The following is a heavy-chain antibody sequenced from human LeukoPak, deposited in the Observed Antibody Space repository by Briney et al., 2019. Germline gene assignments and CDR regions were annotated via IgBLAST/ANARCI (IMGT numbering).Heavy chain of an antibody. Sequence: SETLSLTCAVYGGSFSGYYWSWIRQPPGKGLEWIGEINHSGSTNYNPSLKSRVTISVDTSKNQFSLKLSSVTAADTAVYYCARDSDGYWFDPWGQGTLVTVSS. CDR2: INHSGST. J-gene: IGHJ5*02. CDR1: GGSFSGYY. CDR3: ARDSDGYWFDP. V-gene: IGHV4-34*01. D-gene: IGHD4-17*01.